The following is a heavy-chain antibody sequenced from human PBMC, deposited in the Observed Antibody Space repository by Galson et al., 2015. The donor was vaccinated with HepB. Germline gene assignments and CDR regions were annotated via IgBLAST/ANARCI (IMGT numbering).Heavy chain of an antibody. CDR3: VTYHPDWNFFDY. J-gene: IGHJ4*02. CDR2: ISGDSYYT. D-gene: IGHD3-9*01. Sequence: SLRLSCAASTVTFSDYYMSWIRQSPTKGLVWLSYISGDSYYTNYADSVKGRFTISRDNAKKSVYLQMNSLRTEDTGLYYCVTYHPDWNFFDYWGQGALVTVSS. CDR1: TVTFSDYY. V-gene: IGHV3-11*06.